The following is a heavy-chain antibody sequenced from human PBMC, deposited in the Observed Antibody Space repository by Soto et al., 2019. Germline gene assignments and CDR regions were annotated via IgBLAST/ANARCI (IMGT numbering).Heavy chain of an antibody. D-gene: IGHD6-19*01. CDR2: IYHSGST. Sequence: QVHLQESGPGLVKPSQTLSLTCSVSGGSLSSGGYFWSWIRQHPGKGLEWLGYIYHSGSTYYNPSRXXRATISVDPSKNHFSLKLTSVTAADTAVYYCASGAVAGFDFWGQGILVTVSS. CDR1: GGSLSSGGYF. V-gene: IGHV4-31*03. J-gene: IGHJ4*02. CDR3: ASGAVAGFDF.